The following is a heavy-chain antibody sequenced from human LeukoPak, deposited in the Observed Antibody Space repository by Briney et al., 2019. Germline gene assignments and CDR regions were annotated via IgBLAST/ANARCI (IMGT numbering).Heavy chain of an antibody. Sequence: SVKVSCKGSGGTFSSYAISWVGQAPGQGVEGMGGRIPIFGTANYAQKFQGRVTITADESTSTAYMELSSLRSEDTAVYYCAREAGYCSSTSCYTWDYWGQGTLVTVSS. V-gene: IGHV1-69*13. J-gene: IGHJ4*02. CDR1: GGTFSSYA. CDR2: RIPIFGTA. D-gene: IGHD2-2*02. CDR3: AREAGYCSSTSCYTWDY.